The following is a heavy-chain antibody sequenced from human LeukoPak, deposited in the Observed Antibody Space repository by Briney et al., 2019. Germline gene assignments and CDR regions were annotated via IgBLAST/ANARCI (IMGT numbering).Heavy chain of an antibody. V-gene: IGHV4-39*01. J-gene: IGHJ5*02. CDR3: ARRIRQDNWFDP. CDR2: IYYSGST. CDR1: GGSISSSSYY. Sequence: SETLSLTCTVSGGSISSSSYYWGWIRQPPGKGLEWIGSIYYSGSTYYNPSLKSRVTISVDTSKNQFSLKLSSVTAADTAVYYCARRIRQDNWFDPWGQGTLVTVCS.